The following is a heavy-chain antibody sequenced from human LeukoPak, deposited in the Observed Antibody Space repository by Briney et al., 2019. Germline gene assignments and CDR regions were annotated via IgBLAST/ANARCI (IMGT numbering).Heavy chain of an antibody. CDR2: IGNSGVRT. CDR1: GFTFSTYA. CDR3: AKDSTTLTLTFDY. V-gene: IGHV3-23*01. D-gene: IGHD4-11*01. Sequence: PGGSLRLSCAASGFTFSTYAMSWVRQAPGKGLEWVSVIGNSGVRTFYADSVKGRFTISRDNSKNTLYLQMNSLKSEDTAVYYCAKDSTTLTLTFDYWGQGTLVTVSS. J-gene: IGHJ4*02.